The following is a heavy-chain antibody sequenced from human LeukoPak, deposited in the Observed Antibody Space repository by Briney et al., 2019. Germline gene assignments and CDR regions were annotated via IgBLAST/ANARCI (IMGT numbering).Heavy chain of an antibody. CDR1: EFTFTTYG. J-gene: IGHJ4*02. CDR2: IYYDGSNI. D-gene: IGHD1-1*01. V-gene: IGHV3-33*01. CDR3: ARDWKTNSFDY. Sequence: GGSLTLSCAASEFTFTTYGMHWARQAPGKGLEWVAFIYYDGSNIYYADYVKGRFTISRDISKNTLYLQMDSLRAEDTALYYCARDWKTNSFDYWGQGTLVTVSS.